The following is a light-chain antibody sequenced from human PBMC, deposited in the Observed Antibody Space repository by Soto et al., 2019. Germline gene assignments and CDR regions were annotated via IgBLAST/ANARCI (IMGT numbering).Light chain of an antibody. CDR1: SGSIASNG. V-gene: IGLV6-57*04. CDR2: DNK. CDR3: QPHDGNDVV. J-gene: IGLJ2*01. Sequence: NFMLTQQHSVSESPGKTVTVSCTRSSGSIASNGVQWYQQRPGSAPTTVIFDNKQRPPGVPDRFSGSIDSSSNSAALTISGLKTEDEADYYCQPHDGNDVVFGGGTQLTVL.